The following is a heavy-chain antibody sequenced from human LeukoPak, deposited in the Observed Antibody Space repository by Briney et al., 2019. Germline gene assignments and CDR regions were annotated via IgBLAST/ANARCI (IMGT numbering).Heavy chain of an antibody. CDR1: GYTFTGYY. D-gene: IGHD1-26*01. Sequence: GASVKVSCRASGYTFTGYYMHWVRQAPGQGLEWMGWINPNSGGTNYAQKFQGRVTMTRDTSISTAYMELSRLRSDDTAVYYCAHGSYARGGTYFDYWGQGTLVTVSS. CDR3: AHGSYARGGTYFDY. V-gene: IGHV1-2*02. CDR2: INPNSGGT. J-gene: IGHJ4*02.